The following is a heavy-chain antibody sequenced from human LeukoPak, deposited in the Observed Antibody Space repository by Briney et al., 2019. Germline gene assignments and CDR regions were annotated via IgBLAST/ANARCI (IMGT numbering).Heavy chain of an antibody. V-gene: IGHV5-51*01. Sequence: SPKIFCNGSGYSFTSYWIGWGRHMPGKGLEEMGGIYPGDSDVRYSPSFQGQVTISADKSITTAYLQWSSLKAADTAMYYCARRHYDSSGYYFYYFDYWGQGTLVTVSS. CDR1: GYSFTSYW. D-gene: IGHD3-22*01. CDR3: ARRHYDSSGYYFYYFDY. CDR2: IYPGDSDV. J-gene: IGHJ4*02.